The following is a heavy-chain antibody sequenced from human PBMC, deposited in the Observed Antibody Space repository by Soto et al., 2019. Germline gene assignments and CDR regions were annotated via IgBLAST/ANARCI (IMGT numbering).Heavy chain of an antibody. D-gene: IGHD2-15*01. CDR2: INSDGSST. V-gene: IGHV3-74*01. J-gene: IGHJ4*02. Sequence: EVQLVESGGGLVQPGESLRLSCAASGFTFSSYWMHWVRQAPGQGRGWVSRINSDGSSTSYAGSVKGRFTISRDNAKNTLYLQMNSLRAEDTAVYYCVRTSLVVAAATREDSWGQGTLVTVSS. CDR3: VRTSLVVAAATREDS. CDR1: GFTFSSYW.